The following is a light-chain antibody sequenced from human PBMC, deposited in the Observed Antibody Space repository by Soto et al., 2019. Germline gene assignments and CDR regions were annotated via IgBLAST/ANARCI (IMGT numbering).Light chain of an antibody. V-gene: IGKV3-15*01. CDR1: QSISDN. J-gene: IGKJ4*01. Sequence: EIVMTQSPATLSVSPGDSATLSCRASQSISDNVAWYQQKPGLAPRLLIYHTSTRATGVPARFSGSGSGTEFSLNISSLQSDDSAVYYCQRYDNWPLTFGGGTKVEIK. CDR2: HTS. CDR3: QRYDNWPLT.